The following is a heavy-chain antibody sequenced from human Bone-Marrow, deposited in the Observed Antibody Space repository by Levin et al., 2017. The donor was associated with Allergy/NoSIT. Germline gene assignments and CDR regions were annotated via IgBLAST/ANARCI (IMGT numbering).Heavy chain of an antibody. CDR2: IKQDGTEK. CDR1: GFTFSNYG. J-gene: IGHJ4*02. CDR3: ARKYSSAWCFDY. V-gene: IGHV3-7*01. D-gene: IGHD6-19*01. Sequence: LSGGSLRLSCAASGFTFSNYGMTWVRQAPGKGLEWVANIKQDGTEKNYVDSVKGRFTISRDNANNALHLQMSSLRVEDTAVYFCARKYSSAWCFDYWGQGILVAVSS.